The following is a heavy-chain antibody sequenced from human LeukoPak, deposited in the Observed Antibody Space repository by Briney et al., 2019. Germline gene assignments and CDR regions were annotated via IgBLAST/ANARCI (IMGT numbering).Heavy chain of an antibody. V-gene: IGHV3-48*02. Sequence: LAGGSLRLSCAAPGFTFSSYAMSWVRQAPGKGLEWVSHITASGTAMFYADSVKGRFTISRDNAKNSLYLQMNSLRDEDTAVYYCASSGSYRFDYWGQGTLVTVSS. CDR3: ASSGSYRFDY. D-gene: IGHD1-26*01. CDR2: ITASGTAM. CDR1: GFTFSSYA. J-gene: IGHJ4*02.